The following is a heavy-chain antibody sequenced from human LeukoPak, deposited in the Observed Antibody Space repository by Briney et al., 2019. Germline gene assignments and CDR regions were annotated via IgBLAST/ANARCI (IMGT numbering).Heavy chain of an antibody. CDR1: GGSISSYY. V-gene: IGHV4-4*07. CDR2: IYTSGST. CDR3: ARDLVVVPAAMPEDAFDI. J-gene: IGHJ3*02. D-gene: IGHD2-2*01. Sequence: SETLSLTCTVSGGSISSYYWSWIRQPAGKGLEWIGRIYTSGSTNYNPSLKSRVTMSVDTSKNQFSLKLSSVTAADTAVYYCARDLVVVPAAMPEDAFDIWGQGTMVTVSS.